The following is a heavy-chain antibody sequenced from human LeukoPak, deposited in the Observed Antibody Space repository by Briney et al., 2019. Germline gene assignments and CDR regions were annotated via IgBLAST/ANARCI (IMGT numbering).Heavy chain of an antibody. V-gene: IGHV4-34*01. D-gene: IGHD6-19*01. CDR3: AREGIAVAGDAFDI. J-gene: IGHJ3*02. CDR1: GGSFSGYY. Sequence: SETLSLTCAVYGGSFSGYYWSWIRQPPGKGLEWIGEINHSGSTNYNPSLKSRVTISVDTSKNQFSLKLSSATAADTAVYYCAREGIAVAGDAFDIWGQGTMVTVSS. CDR2: INHSGST.